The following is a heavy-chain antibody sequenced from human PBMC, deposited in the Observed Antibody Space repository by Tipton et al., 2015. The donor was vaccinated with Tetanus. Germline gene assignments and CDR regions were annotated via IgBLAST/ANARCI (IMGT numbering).Heavy chain of an antibody. CDR2: IYYTGNT. Sequence: TLSLTCTVSGGSIRSGGYYWSWIRQHPGKGLEWIGYIYYTGNTYYNPSLKSRVTISVDTSKNQFSLKLSSVTAADTAAYYCARRSVSARFDDWGQGTLVTVSS. D-gene: IGHD6-6*01. CDR1: GGSIRSGGYY. CDR3: ARRSVSARFDD. J-gene: IGHJ4*02. V-gene: IGHV4-31*03.